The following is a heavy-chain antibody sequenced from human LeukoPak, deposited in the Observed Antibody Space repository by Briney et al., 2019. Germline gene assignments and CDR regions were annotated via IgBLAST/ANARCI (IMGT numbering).Heavy chain of an antibody. J-gene: IGHJ4*02. V-gene: IGHV2-5*02. CDR3: AHKGPRRPFDY. CDR2: IYWEDDK. CDR1: GFSLSTSGEG. Sequence: SGPTLVNPTQTLTLTCTFSGFSLSTSGEGVGWIRQPPGKALEGLALIYWEDDKRYSPSLKSRLTLTKETSNNQVVLTMTNMDPVDTATYYCAHKGPRRPFDYWGQGTLVTVSS.